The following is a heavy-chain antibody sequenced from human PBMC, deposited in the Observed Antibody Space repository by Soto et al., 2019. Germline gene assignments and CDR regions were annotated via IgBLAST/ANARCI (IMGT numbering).Heavy chain of an antibody. D-gene: IGHD6-13*01. Sequence: SETLSLTCAVYGGSFSGYYWSWIRQPPGKGLEWIGEINHSGSTNYNPSLKSRVTISVDTSKNQFSLKLSSVTAADTAVYYCARGGIAAAGYYYYGMDVWGQGTTVTVSS. J-gene: IGHJ6*02. V-gene: IGHV4-34*01. CDR3: ARGGIAAAGYYYYGMDV. CDR2: INHSGST. CDR1: GGSFSGYY.